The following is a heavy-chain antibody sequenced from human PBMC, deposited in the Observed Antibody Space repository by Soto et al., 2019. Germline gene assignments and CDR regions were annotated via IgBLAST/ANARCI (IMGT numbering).Heavy chain of an antibody. CDR2: ISWNSGTI. CDR1: GFSFDEYG. V-gene: IGHV3-9*01. CDR3: AKSKGGTANGMDV. Sequence: EVQLVESGGGLVQPGRSLRLSCAASGFSFDEYGMHWVRQAPGKGLEWVSGISWNSGTIGYADSVKGLFSISRDNAKKSLYLPMNSLRAEYRALSYWAKSKGGTANGMDVWGQGTTVIVSS. J-gene: IGHJ6*02. D-gene: IGHD2-21*02.